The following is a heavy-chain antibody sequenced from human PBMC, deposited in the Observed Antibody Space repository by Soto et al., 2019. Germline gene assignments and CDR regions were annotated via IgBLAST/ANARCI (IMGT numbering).Heavy chain of an antibody. CDR1: GFTFSSYG. D-gene: IGHD2-15*01. V-gene: IGHV3-30*18. Sequence: QVQLVESGGGVVQPGRSLRLSCAASGFTFSSYGMHWVRQAPGKGLEWVAVISYDGSNKYYADSVKGRFTISRDISKNTLYLQMNSLRAEDTAVYYCAKDQRPVVVAAPSDYWGQGTLVTVSS. J-gene: IGHJ4*02. CDR2: ISYDGSNK. CDR3: AKDQRPVVVAAPSDY.